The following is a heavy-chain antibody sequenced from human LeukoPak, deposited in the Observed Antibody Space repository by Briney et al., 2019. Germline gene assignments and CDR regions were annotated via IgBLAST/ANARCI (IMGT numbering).Heavy chain of an antibody. D-gene: IGHD5-12*01. Sequence: GRSLRLSCAASGFTFSSYAMHWVRQAPGKGLEWVAVISYDGTNKYYADSVKGRFTISRDNSKNTLYLQMNSLRAEDTAVYYCAKSRSGYELGFDYWGQGTLVTVSS. CDR2: ISYDGTNK. J-gene: IGHJ4*02. CDR1: GFTFSSYA. CDR3: AKSRSGYELGFDY. V-gene: IGHV3-30*04.